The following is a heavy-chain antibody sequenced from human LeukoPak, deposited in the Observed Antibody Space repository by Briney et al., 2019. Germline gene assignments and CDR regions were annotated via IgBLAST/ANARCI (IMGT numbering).Heavy chain of an antibody. CDR2: IYPGDSDT. CDR1: GYSFTSYW. V-gene: IGHV5-51*01. J-gene: IGHJ4*02. D-gene: IGHD2-2*01. CDR3: ARLDGVPDAQGWVSDY. Sequence: GESLKISCKGSGYSFTSYWIGWVRQMPGKGLEWMGIIYPGDSDTRYSPSFQGQVTISADKSISTAYLQWSSLEASDTAMYYCARLDGVPDAQGWVSDYWGQGTLVTVSS.